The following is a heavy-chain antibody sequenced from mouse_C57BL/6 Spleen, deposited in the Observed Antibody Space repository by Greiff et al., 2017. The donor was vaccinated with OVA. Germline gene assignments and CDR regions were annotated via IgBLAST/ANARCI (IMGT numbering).Heavy chain of an antibody. CDR2: IDPNSGGT. V-gene: IGHV1-72*01. J-gene: IGHJ2*01. CDR3: ARGYSYYYGSSDY. Sequence: QVQLKQPGAELVKPGASVKLSCKASGYTFTSYWMHWVKQRPGRGLEWIGRIDPNSGGTKYNEKFKSKATLTVDKPSSTAYMQLSSLTSEDSAVYYCARGYSYYYGSSDYWGQGTTLTVSS. D-gene: IGHD1-1*01. CDR1: GYTFTSYW.